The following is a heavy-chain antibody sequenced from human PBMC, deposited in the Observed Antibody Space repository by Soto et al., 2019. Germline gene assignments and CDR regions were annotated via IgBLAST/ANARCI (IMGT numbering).Heavy chain of an antibody. J-gene: IGHJ4*02. D-gene: IGHD3-10*01. V-gene: IGHV4-39*01. CDR3: ARHYPPAMVRGVTPYFDY. Sequence: QLQLQESGPGLVKPSETLSLTCTVSGGSISSSSYYWGWIRQPPGKGLEWIGSIYYSGSTYYNPSLKSRVTISVDTSKNQFSLKLSSVAAADTAVYYCARHYPPAMVRGVTPYFDYWGQGTLVTVSS. CDR2: IYYSGST. CDR1: GGSISSSSYY.